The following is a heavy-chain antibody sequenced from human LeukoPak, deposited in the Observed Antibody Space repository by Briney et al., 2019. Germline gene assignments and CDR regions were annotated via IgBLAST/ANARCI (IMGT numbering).Heavy chain of an antibody. CDR3: ARGGEPDAFDI. V-gene: IGHV3-21*01. D-gene: IGHD7-27*01. J-gene: IGHJ3*02. CDR1: GFTFSSYS. Sequence: GGSLRLSCARSGFTFSSYSMNWVRQAPGKGLEWVSSISSSSSYIYYADSVKGRFTISRDNAKNSLYLQMNSLRAEDTAVYYCARGGEPDAFDIWGQGTMVTVSS. CDR2: ISSSSSYI.